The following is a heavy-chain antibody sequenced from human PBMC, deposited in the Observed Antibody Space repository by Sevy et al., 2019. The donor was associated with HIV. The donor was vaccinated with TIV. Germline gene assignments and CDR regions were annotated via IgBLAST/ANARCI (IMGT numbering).Heavy chain of an antibody. CDR1: GGSISSGDYY. V-gene: IGHV4-30-4*01. CDR2: IYYSGST. D-gene: IGHD3-22*01. J-gene: IGHJ4*02. Sequence: SETLSLTCTVSGGSISSGDYYWSWIRQPPGKGLEWIGYIYYSGSTHYNPSLKSRVTISVDTSKNQFSLKLSSVTAADTAVYYCARGGDNPNSSGYPEFGFDYWGQGTLVTVSS. CDR3: ARGGDNPNSSGYPEFGFDY.